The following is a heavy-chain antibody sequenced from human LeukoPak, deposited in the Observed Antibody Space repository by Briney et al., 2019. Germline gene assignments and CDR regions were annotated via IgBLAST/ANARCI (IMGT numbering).Heavy chain of an antibody. V-gene: IGHV4-59*01. Sequence: SETLSLTCTVSGGSISSYYWSWIRQPPGKGLGWIGYIYYSGSTNYNPSLKSRVTISVDTSKNQFSLKLSSVTAADTAVYYCATWTVAARADDNWGQGTLVSVSS. CDR1: GGSISSYY. D-gene: IGHD6-6*01. J-gene: IGHJ4*02. CDR3: ATWTVAARADDN. CDR2: IYYSGST.